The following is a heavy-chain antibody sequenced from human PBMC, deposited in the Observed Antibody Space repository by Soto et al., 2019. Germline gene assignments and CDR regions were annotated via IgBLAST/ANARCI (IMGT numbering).Heavy chain of an antibody. D-gene: IGHD6-13*01. CDR1: GYTFTSYD. CDR3: AKTKGRIAAEQDYYMDV. V-gene: IGHV1-8*01. Sequence: QVQLVQSGAEVKKPGASVKVSCKASGYTFTSYDINWVRQATGQGLEWMGWMNPNSGNTGYAQKFQGRVTMTRNTSISTAYMELSSVRSEDTAVYYCAKTKGRIAAEQDYYMDVWGKGTTVTVSS. J-gene: IGHJ6*03. CDR2: MNPNSGNT.